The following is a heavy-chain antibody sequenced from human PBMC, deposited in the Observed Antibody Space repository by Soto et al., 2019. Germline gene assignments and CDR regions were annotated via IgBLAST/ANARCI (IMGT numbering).Heavy chain of an antibody. J-gene: IGHJ4*02. CDR2: ISSSGGST. CDR3: AKVMYCSGGSCYVVG. CDR1: GFTFSSYA. Sequence: GGSLRLSCAASGFTFSSYAMSWVRQAPGKGLEWVSAISSSGGSTYYADSVKGRFTISRDNSKNTLFLQMNSLRAEDTAVYYCAKVMYCSGGSCYVVGWGQGTLVTVSS. D-gene: IGHD2-15*01. V-gene: IGHV3-23*01.